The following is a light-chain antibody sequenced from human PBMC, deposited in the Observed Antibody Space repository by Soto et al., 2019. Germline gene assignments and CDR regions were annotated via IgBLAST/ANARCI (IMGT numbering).Light chain of an antibody. J-gene: IGKJ1*01. CDR2: GAS. V-gene: IGKV3-20*01. Sequence: ENVLTQTPSTLSLSPGERATLSCRASQSVSSIYLAWYQQKPGQAPRLLVYGASSRAAGIPDRFSGSGSGTDFTLTISRLEPEDCAVYYCQQFGSSPWTFGQGTKVEIK. CDR3: QQFGSSPWT. CDR1: QSVSSIY.